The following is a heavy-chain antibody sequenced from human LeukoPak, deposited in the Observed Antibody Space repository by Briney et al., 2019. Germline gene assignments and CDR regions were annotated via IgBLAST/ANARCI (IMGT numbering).Heavy chain of an antibody. CDR2: IYYSGTT. Sequence: PSETLSLTCTVSGGSISSSNYYWGWIRQPPGKGLEWIGSIYYSGTTYYSSSLKSRVIISVDTSKNQFSLKLSSVTAADTAVYYCARGPRRGVVAASRNWFDPWGQGTLVTVSS. CDR3: ARGPRRGVVAASRNWFDP. CDR1: GGSISSSNYY. D-gene: IGHD2-15*01. V-gene: IGHV4-39*02. J-gene: IGHJ5*02.